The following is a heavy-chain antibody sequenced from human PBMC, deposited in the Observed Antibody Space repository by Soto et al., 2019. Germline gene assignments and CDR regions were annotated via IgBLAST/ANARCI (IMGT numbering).Heavy chain of an antibody. CDR3: VGVTGYWGLSDY. Sequence: QVQLVESGGGVIQPGKSLRLSCSASGFAFSTYGMHWVRQAPGKGLEWVAVIWADGSRQFYGDSVKGRFTISRDNSKNTSYLQMNSLRVDDTAVYYCVGVTGYWGLSDYWGQGTLVTVSS. J-gene: IGHJ4*02. V-gene: IGHV3-33*08. CDR1: GFAFSTYG. CDR2: IWADGSRQ. D-gene: IGHD3-9*01.